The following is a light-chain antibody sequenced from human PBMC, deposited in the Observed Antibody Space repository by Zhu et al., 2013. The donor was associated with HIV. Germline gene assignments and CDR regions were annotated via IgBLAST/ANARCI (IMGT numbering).Light chain of an antibody. CDR2: GAS. CDR3: QQYNTWPPWGT. J-gene: IGKJ1*01. Sequence: IVLTQSPGTLSLSPGERVTLSCRASQSVSNNLAWYQQKPGQAPRLLIYGASTRATGIPPRFSGSGSGTEFTLTISSLQSDDFAVYHCQQYNTWPPWGTFGQGTKVEIK. CDR1: QSVSNN. V-gene: IGKV3-15*01.